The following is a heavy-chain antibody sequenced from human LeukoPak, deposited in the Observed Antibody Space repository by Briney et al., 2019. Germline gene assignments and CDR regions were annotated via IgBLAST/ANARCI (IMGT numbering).Heavy chain of an antibody. CDR2: ISGSGGST. CDR3: AHTGVVVPAARGLARAFDI. J-gene: IGHJ3*02. CDR1: GFTFSSYA. D-gene: IGHD2-2*01. V-gene: IGHV3-23*01. Sequence: PGGSLRLSCAASGFTFSSYAMSWVRQAPGKGLEWVSAISGSGGSTYYADSVKGRFTISRDNSKNTLYLQMNSLRAEDTAVYYCAHTGVVVPAARGLARAFDIWGQGTMVTVSS.